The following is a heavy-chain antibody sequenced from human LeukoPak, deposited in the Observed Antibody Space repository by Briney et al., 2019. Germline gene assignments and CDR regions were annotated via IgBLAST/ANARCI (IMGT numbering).Heavy chain of an antibody. CDR3: GRGAADGYYYGSGSYYTY. CDR2: IIPILGIP. V-gene: IGHV1-69*02. CDR1: GGTFSSYT. D-gene: IGHD3-10*01. J-gene: IGHJ4*02. Sequence: ASVKVSCKASGGTFSSYTINWVRQAPGQGLEWMGRIIPILGIPNYAQKFQGRVTITADKATSTDYMELSRLRSEDTGVYYCGRGAADGYYYGSGSYYTYWGQGTLVTVSS.